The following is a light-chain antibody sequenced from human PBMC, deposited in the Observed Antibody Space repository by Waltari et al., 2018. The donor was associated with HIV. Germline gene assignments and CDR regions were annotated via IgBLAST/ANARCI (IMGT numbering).Light chain of an antibody. CDR1: QSVLYSSNNNNY. J-gene: IGKJ2*01. CDR3: QQYYSTPYT. CDR2: WAS. Sequence: DIVMTQSPASLVVSLGERAAINCQSSQSVLYSSNNNNYLAWYQQKPGPPPKLLIYWASTRESGVPDRFSGSGSGTDFTLTISSLQAEDVAVYYCQQYYSTPYTFGQGTKLEIK. V-gene: IGKV4-1*01.